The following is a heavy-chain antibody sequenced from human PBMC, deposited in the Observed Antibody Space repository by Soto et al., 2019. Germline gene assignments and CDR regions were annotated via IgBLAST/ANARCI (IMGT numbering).Heavy chain of an antibody. D-gene: IGHD2-2*01. CDR2: ISPSNGNT. J-gene: IGHJ6*02. CDR3: ARSQGSSTSLEIYYYYYYGMDV. Sequence: QVHLVQAGGEVKKPGASVKVSCKASGYTFVNHGISWVRQAPGQGLEWLGWISPSNGNTKFGQKFQGRVTMTTDTSTSTAYMELRSLRSDDTAVYYCARSQGSSTSLEIYYYYYYGMDVWGQGTTVTVSS. CDR1: GYTFVNHG. V-gene: IGHV1-18*01.